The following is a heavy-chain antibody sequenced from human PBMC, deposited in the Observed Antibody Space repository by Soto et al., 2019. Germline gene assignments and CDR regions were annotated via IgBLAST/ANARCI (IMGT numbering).Heavy chain of an antibody. CDR3: VRDGTKTLRDWFDP. CDR1: GASISGFY. D-gene: IGHD1-1*01. V-gene: IGHV4-4*07. Sequence: SETLSLTCTVSGASISGFYWSWIRKSAGKGLERIGRIYATGTTDYNPSLKSRVMMSVDTSKKQFSLKLRSVTAADTAVYYCVRDGTKTLRDWFDPWGQGISVTV. J-gene: IGHJ5*02. CDR2: IYATGTT.